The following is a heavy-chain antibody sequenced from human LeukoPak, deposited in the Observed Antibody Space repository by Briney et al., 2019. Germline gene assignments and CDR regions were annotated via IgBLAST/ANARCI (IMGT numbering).Heavy chain of an antibody. CDR3: ARVGVPQYAFDI. CDR1: GFXFSSYW. J-gene: IGHJ3*02. V-gene: IGHV3-74*01. CDR2: INSDGRIT. Sequence: PGRSLRLSCGASGFXFSSYWIHWVRQVPGKGPVRVSRINSDGRITSYADSVKGRFTISRDNAKNTLYLQMNSLRAEDTAVYSCARVGVPQYAFDIWGQGTWVTVSS. D-gene: IGHD2-2*01.